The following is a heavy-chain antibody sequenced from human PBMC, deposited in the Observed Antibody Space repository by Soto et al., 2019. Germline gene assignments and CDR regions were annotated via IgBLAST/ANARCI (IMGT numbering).Heavy chain of an antibody. CDR3: ETLNILAGHDFDF. D-gene: IGHD3-9*01. V-gene: IGHV4-61*01. CDR2: VYYTGAT. CDR1: GVSVTNSNYY. J-gene: IGHJ3*01. Sequence: SETLSLTCTVSGVSVTNSNYYWSWIRQSPGKGLEWIGYVYYTGATNYKSSLKSRVTISVDTSKNQFSLQLNSVIAADTAVYSCETLNILAGHDFDFWGQGTMVTV.